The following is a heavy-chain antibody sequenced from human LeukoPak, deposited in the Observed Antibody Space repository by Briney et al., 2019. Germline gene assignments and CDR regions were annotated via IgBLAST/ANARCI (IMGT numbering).Heavy chain of an antibody. D-gene: IGHD3-22*01. Sequence: SSETLSLTCAVYGGSFSGYYWSWIRQPPGKGLEWIGEINHSGSTNYNPSLKSRVTISVDTSKNQFSLKLSSVTAADTAVYYCARQGGDPRGLYHTMIVTRSSYYFDYWGQGTLVTVSS. V-gene: IGHV4-34*01. J-gene: IGHJ4*02. CDR3: ARQGGDPRGLYHTMIVTRSSYYFDY. CDR2: INHSGST. CDR1: GGSFSGYY.